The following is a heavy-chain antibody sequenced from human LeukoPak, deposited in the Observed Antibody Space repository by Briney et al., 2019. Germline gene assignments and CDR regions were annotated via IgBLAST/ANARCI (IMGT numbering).Heavy chain of an antibody. J-gene: IGHJ4*02. D-gene: IGHD2-2*01. CDR1: GYTFTGYY. CDR3: ARDLSSVVVPAAILGGPTDY. Sequence: ASVKVSCKASGYTFTGYYMHWVRRAPGQGHEWMGWINPNSGGTNYAQKFQGRVTMTRDTSISTAYMELSRLRPDDTAVYYCARDLSSVVVPAAILGGPTDYWGQGTLVTVSS. CDR2: INPNSGGT. V-gene: IGHV1-2*02.